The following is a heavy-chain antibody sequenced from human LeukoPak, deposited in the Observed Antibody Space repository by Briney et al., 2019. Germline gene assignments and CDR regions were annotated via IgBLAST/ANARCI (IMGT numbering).Heavy chain of an antibody. CDR3: ARGHSSGWYYFDS. V-gene: IGHV3-23*01. CDR1: GFTFGIYA. Sequence: GGSLRLSCAVSGFTFGIYAMTWVRQAPGRGLEWVSTISGSGGTTHFADSVKGRFTISRDNSGSTLYLQMNSLSAEDTAVYWCARGHSSGWYYFDSWGQGTLVTVSS. D-gene: IGHD6-19*01. CDR2: ISGSGGTT. J-gene: IGHJ4*02.